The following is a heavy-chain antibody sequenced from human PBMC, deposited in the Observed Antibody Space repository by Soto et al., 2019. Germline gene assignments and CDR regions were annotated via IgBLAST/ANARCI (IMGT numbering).Heavy chain of an antibody. Sequence: PSETLSLTCTVSGGSISSSSSYWGWIRQSPEKGLEWIASIYYSGSTYYNPSLRSRVTVSVDTSKNQFSLRLSSVTAADTAVYYCASSLGRSVNYPVKFDPWGQGTLVTVSS. CDR2: IYYSGST. V-gene: IGHV4-39*01. D-gene: IGHD4-17*01. CDR1: GGSISSSSSY. J-gene: IGHJ5*02. CDR3: ASSLGRSVNYPVKFDP.